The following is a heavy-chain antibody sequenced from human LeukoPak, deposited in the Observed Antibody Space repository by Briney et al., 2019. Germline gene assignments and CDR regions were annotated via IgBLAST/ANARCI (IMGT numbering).Heavy chain of an antibody. D-gene: IGHD2-21*02. J-gene: IGHJ4*02. CDR2: ITNDGSST. V-gene: IGHV3-74*01. CDR3: ARESYCGGDCYTSDFDY. Sequence: GGSLRLSCAASGLTFSSHWMHWVRQAPGKGLVWVSRITNDGSSTTYADSVKGRFTISRDNAKNMLYLQVNSLRAEDTAVYYCARESYCGGDCYTSDFDYWGQGTLVTVSS. CDR1: GLTFSSHW.